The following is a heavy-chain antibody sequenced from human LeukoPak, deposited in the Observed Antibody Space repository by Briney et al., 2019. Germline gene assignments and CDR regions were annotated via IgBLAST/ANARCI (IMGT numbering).Heavy chain of an antibody. CDR1: GFTFSSHA. CDR3: EKDSPVCSF. D-gene: IGHD3-10*02. Sequence: GGSLRHSSAASGFTFSSHAMSWVRQAPGRGLELVAAISDSGDSTYYADFVKGRVTISRDDSKNTLYLQMNSLRAEDTAVYYCEKDSPVCSFWGQGTLVTVSS. J-gene: IGHJ4*02. CDR2: ISDSGDST. V-gene: IGHV3-23*01.